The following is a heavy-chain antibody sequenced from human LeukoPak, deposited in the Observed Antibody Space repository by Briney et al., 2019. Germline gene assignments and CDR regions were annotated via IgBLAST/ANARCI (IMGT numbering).Heavy chain of an antibody. CDR2: INPNSGGT. Sequence: ASVKVSCKASGYTFTGYYMHWVRQAPGQGLEWMGRINPNSGGTNYAQKFQGRVTTTRDTSISTAYMELSRLRSDDTAVYYCARDPGRYSSSFWFDPWGQGTLVTVSS. CDR1: GYTFTGYY. CDR3: ARDPGRYSSSFWFDP. V-gene: IGHV1-2*06. J-gene: IGHJ5*02. D-gene: IGHD6-6*01.